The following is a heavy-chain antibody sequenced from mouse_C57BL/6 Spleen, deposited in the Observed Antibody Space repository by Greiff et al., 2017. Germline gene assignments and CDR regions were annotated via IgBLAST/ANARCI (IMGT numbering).Heavy chain of an antibody. CDR2: INPNNGGT. Sequence: VQLQQSGPELVKPGASVKISCKASGYTFTDYYMNWVKQSHGKSLEWIGDINPNNGGTSYNQKFKGKATLTVDKSSSTAYMELRSLTSEDSAVYYCARGGLIYYGSSLDYWGQGTTLTVSS. CDR3: ARGGLIYYGSSLDY. V-gene: IGHV1-26*01. D-gene: IGHD1-1*01. CDR1: GYTFTDYY. J-gene: IGHJ2*01.